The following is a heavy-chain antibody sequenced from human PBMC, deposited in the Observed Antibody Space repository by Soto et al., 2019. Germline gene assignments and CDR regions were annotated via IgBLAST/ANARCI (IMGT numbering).Heavy chain of an antibody. V-gene: IGHV3-30-3*01. CDR2: TSYDESNK. J-gene: IGHJ1*01. CDR1: GFTFSSYA. D-gene: IGHD6-19*01. CDR3: ARDQRQWLRDEYFQY. Sequence: QVQLVESGGGVVQPGRSLRLSCAASGFTFSSYAMHWVRQAPGKGLEWVALTSYDESNKNYAASVKGRFTISRDNSKNTLYLQMNSLRAEDTAVYYCARDQRQWLRDEYFQYWGQGTLITVSS.